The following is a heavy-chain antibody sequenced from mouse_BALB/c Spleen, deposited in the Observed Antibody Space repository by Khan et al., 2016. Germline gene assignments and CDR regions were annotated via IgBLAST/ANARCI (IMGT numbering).Heavy chain of an antibody. V-gene: IGHV4-1*02. CDR1: GFDFSRYW. J-gene: IGHJ3*01. CDR3: ASGPFYYCGSSPFAY. Sequence: EVKLLESGGGLVQPGGSLKLSCAASGFDFSRYWMSWVRQAPGKGLEWIGEINPDSSTINYTPSLKDKFIISRDNAKNTLYLQMSKVRSEDTALYYCASGPFYYCGSSPFAYWGQGTLVTVSA. CDR2: INPDSSTI. D-gene: IGHD1-1*01.